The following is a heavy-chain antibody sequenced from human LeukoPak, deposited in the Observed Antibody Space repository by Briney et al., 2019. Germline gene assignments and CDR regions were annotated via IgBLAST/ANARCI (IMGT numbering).Heavy chain of an antibody. J-gene: IGHJ4*02. V-gene: IGHV1-18*01. CDR1: GYTFTDYA. D-gene: IGHD1-1*01. Sequence: ASVKVSCKASGYTFTDYAISWVRQAPGQGLEWMGWINSYNRNTKYAQNFQGRVTMTADKSTNTAHMDLRSLRSDDTAVYYCAREAPQSNWRGDYFDYWGQGTQVTVSS. CDR3: AREAPQSNWRGDYFDY. CDR2: INSYNRNT.